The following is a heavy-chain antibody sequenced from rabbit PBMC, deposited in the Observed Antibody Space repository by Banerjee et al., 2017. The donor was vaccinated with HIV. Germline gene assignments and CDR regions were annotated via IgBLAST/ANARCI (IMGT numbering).Heavy chain of an antibody. D-gene: IGHD4-1*01. CDR1: GFDFSSSYW. Sequence: HEQLVEYGGDLVQTEGSLTLTCKASGFDFSSSYWICWTRQAPGKVLEWIGCIYGGDSGSTYYASWAKGRFTLSKPLSTTVTLQMTSLTAADTAPYFCARDLAGVIGWNSNLCGPGTLVTV. CDR3: ARDLAGVIGWNSNL. CDR2: IYGGDSGST. V-gene: IGHV1S45*01. J-gene: IGHJ4*01.